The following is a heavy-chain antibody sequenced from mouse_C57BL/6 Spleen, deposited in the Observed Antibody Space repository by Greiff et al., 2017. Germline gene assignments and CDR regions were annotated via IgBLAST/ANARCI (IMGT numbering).Heavy chain of an antibody. J-gene: IGHJ1*03. CDR3: ARTRLGYWYFDV. V-gene: IGHV3-1*01. D-gene: IGHD1-2*01. CDR2: ISYSGST. Sequence: VQLKESGPGMVKPSQSLSLTCTVTGYSITSGYDWHWIRHFPGNKLEWMGYISYSGSTNYNPSLKSRISITHDPSKNHFFLKLNSVATEDTATEYCARTRLGYWYFDVWGTGTTVTVSS. CDR1: GYSITSGYD.